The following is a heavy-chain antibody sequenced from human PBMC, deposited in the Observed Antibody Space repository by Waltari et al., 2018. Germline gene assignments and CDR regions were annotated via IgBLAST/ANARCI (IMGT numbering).Heavy chain of an antibody. CDR2: ISAYNGNT. CDR3: ARLRGPHAYDSSGYDY. J-gene: IGHJ4*02. D-gene: IGHD3-22*01. CDR1: GYTFTSYG. Sequence: QVQLVQSGAEVKKPGASVKVSCKASGYTFTSYGISWVRQPPGQGLEWMGWISAYNGNTNYAQKLQGRVTMTTDTSTSTADMELRSLRSDNTAVYYCARLRGPHAYDSSGYDYWGQGTLVTVSS. V-gene: IGHV1-18*01.